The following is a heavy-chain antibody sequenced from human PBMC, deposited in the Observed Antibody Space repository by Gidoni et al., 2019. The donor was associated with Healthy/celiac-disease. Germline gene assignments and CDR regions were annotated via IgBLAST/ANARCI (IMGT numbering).Heavy chain of an antibody. V-gene: IGHV4-39*01. CDR1: GGSISSSSYY. D-gene: IGHD5-12*01. CDR2: IYYSGST. CDR3: ARGDIVATTYYFDY. Sequence: QLQLQESGPGLVQPSETLSLTCTVSGGSISSSSYYWGWIRQPPGKGLEWIGSIYYSGSTYYNPSLKSRVTISVDTSKNQFSLKLSSVTAADTAVYYCARGDIVATTYYFDYWGQGTLVTVSS. J-gene: IGHJ4*02.